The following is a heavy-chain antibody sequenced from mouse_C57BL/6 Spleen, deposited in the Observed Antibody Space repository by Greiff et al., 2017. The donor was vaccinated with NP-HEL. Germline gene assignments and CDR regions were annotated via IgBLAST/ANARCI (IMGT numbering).Heavy chain of an antibody. CDR3: ARCDYYGSSYDFPFAY. D-gene: IGHD1-1*01. Sequence: EVQLQQSGPELVKPGDSVKISCKASGYSFTGYFMNWVMQSHGKSLEWIGRINPYNGDTFYNQKFKGKATLPVDKSSSTAHMELRSLTSEDSAGYYCARCDYYGSSYDFPFAYWGQGTLVTVSA. J-gene: IGHJ3*01. V-gene: IGHV1-20*01. CDR2: INPYNGDT. CDR1: GYSFTGYF.